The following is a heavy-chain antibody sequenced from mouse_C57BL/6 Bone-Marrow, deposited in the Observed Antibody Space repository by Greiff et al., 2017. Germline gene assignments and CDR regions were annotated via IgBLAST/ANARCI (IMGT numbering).Heavy chain of an antibody. CDR1: GYTFTSYW. J-gene: IGHJ2*01. CDR3: ARLDSSVY. V-gene: IGHV1-64*01. CDR2: IHPNSGST. D-gene: IGHD3-2*02. Sequence: VQLQQSGAELVKPGASVKLSCTASGYTFTSYWMHWVKQRPGQGLEWIGMIHPNSGSTKYNEKFKSKATLTVDKSSSTAYMQLSSLTSEDSAVYYCARLDSSVYWGQGTTLTVSS.